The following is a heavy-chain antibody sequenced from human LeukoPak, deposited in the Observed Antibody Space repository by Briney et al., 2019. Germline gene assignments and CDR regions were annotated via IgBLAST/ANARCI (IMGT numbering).Heavy chain of an antibody. CDR2: IYYSGST. CDR3: ARAAYDYVWGSYRLDY. Sequence: KSSETLSLTCTVSGGSISSSSYYWGWIRQPPGKGLEWIGSIYYSGSTYYNPSLKSRVTISVDTSKNQFSLKLSSVTAADTAVYYCARAAYDYVWGSYRLDYWGQGTLVTVSS. CDR1: GGSISSSSYY. D-gene: IGHD3-16*02. J-gene: IGHJ4*02. V-gene: IGHV4-39*07.